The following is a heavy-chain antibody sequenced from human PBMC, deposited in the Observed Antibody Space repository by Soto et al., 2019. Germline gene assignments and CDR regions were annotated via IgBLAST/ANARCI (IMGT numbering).Heavy chain of an antibody. J-gene: IGHJ6*02. CDR3: AKNGDFWSWGMDV. Sequence: GGSLRLSCAASGFTFSTYAMTWVRQAPGKGLEWVSIISSSGDATYYVDSVKGRFTISRDNSRNTLNLQMNSLRAEDTAVYYCAKNGDFWSWGMDVWGQGTTVTVSS. CDR2: ISSSGDAT. V-gene: IGHV3-23*01. CDR1: GFTFSTYA. D-gene: IGHD3-3*01.